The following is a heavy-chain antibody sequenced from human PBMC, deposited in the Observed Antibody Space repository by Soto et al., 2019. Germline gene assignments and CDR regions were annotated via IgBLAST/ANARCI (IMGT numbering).Heavy chain of an antibody. Sequence: EVQLVESGGGLAQPGGSLRVSCETSGFSFSDYWMSWVRQSPGKGMEWVATVKLDGSEKNYVDYVQGRFSIYRDNARKSVYLQMNSLRGEYTGVNQCVEGCLMLRYWGQGPLVAVSS. D-gene: IGHD3-10*01. V-gene: IGHV3-7*02. CDR1: GFSFSDYW. CDR2: VKLDGSEK. J-gene: IGHJ4*02. CDR3: VEGCLMLRY.